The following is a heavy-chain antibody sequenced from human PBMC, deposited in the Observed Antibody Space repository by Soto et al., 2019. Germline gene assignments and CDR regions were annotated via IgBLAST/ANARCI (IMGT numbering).Heavy chain of an antibody. CDR1: GYTFTSYY. CDR2: INPSGGST. D-gene: IGHD2-2*01. V-gene: IGHV1-46*01. J-gene: IGHJ6*02. CDR3: AREDIVVVPAAMTGHGMDV. Sequence: ASVKVSCKASGYTFTSYYMHWVRQAPGQGLEWMGIINPSGGSTSYVQKFQGRVTMTRDTSTSTVYMELSSLRSEDTAVYYCAREDIVVVPAAMTGHGMDVWGQGTTVTVSS.